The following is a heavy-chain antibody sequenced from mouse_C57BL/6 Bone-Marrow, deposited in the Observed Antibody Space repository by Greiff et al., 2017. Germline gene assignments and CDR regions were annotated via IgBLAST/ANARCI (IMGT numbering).Heavy chain of an antibody. D-gene: IGHD1-1*01. Sequence: VQLQQSGPELVKPGASVKISCKASGYAFSSSWMNWVKQRPGKGLEWIGRIYPGDGDTNYNGKFKGKATLTADKSSSTAYMQLSILTSEDSAVYFCARKVWYYGSTYFDYWGQGTTLTVSS. V-gene: IGHV1-82*01. CDR2: IYPGDGDT. CDR1: GYAFSSSW. CDR3: ARKVWYYGSTYFDY. J-gene: IGHJ2*01.